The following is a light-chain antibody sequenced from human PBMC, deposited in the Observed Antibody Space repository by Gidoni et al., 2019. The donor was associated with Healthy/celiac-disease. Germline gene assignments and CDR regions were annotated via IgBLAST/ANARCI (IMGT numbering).Light chain of an antibody. J-gene: IGKJ3*01. CDR1: QSFLYSSNNKNY. CDR2: WAS. V-gene: IGKV4-1*01. Sequence: DIVMTQYPDSLAVSLGERATINCKSSQSFLYSSNNKNYLAWYQQKPGQPPKLLFYWASTRESGVPDRFSGSGSGTDFTLTISSLQAEDVAVYYCQQYYSTPFTFGPGTKVAIK. CDR3: QQYYSTPFT.